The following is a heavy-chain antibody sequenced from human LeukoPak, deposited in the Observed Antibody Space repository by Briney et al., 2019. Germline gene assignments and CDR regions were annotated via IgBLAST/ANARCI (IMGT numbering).Heavy chain of an antibody. Sequence: RGSLRLSCTASGFTFSTYAMSWVRQAPGKGLEWVSGISGSGGTTYYADSVKGRFTISRDNSKNTLYLQMNSLRAEDTAVYYCAKDRGFSWATVSTALFEYWGQGTLVTVSS. CDR1: GFTFSTYA. D-gene: IGHD4-17*01. J-gene: IGHJ4*02. CDR3: AKDRGFSWATVSTALFEY. V-gene: IGHV3-23*01. CDR2: ISGSGGTT.